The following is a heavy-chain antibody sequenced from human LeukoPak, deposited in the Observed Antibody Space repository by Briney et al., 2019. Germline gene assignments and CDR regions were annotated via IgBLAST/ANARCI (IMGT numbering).Heavy chain of an antibody. V-gene: IGHV3-48*02. J-gene: IGHJ4*02. CDR1: GFAFSSHS. CDR2: VSSSSSSI. D-gene: IGHD3-10*01. Sequence: PGGSLRLSCAASGFAFSSHSMNWVRQAPGKGLEWISDVSSSSSSINYADSVKGRFTISRDNAKNSLYLQMNSLRDEDTAVYYCARGPYGSGSHYYDYWGQGTLVTVSS. CDR3: ARGPYGSGSHYYDY.